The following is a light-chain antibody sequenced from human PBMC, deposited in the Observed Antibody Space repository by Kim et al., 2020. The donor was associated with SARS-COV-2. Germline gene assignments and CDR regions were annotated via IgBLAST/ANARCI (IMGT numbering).Light chain of an antibody. V-gene: IGKV1-9*01. Sequence: AFREDRVSITCRASHDSSRSGAWDQDEKGKGVKMLIYGASALQSRVPSRVGGSGSGTEFTLTFISLQPEDFATDFCQRLNSYPLTYGGGTEVDIK. CDR2: GAS. CDR3: QRLNSYPLT. J-gene: IGKJ4*01. CDR1: HDSSRS.